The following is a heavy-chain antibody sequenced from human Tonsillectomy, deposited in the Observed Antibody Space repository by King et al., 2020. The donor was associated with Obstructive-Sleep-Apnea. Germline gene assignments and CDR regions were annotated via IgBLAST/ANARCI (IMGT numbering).Heavy chain of an antibody. CDR1: GYTFTSYG. CDR2: ISAYNGNT. CDR3: ARDRYCSGGSCYLFDP. D-gene: IGHD2-15*01. V-gene: IGHV1-18*04. Sequence: QLVQSGAEVKKPGASVKVSCKASGYTFTSYGISWVRQAPGQGLEWMGWISAYNGNTNYAQKLQGRVTMTTDTSTSTAYQELRSLRSDETAVYYCARDRYCSGGSCYLFDPWGQGTLVTVSS. J-gene: IGHJ5*02.